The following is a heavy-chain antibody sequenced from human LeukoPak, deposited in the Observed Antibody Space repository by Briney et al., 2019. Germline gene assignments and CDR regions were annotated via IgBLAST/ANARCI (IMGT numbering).Heavy chain of an antibody. CDR3: AKDRDYDFWSGRPMASDY. V-gene: IGHV3-30*02. J-gene: IGHJ4*02. Sequence: GGSLRLSCAASGFTFSSYGMHWVRQDPGKGLEGVAFIRYDGSNKYYADSVKGRFTISRDNSKNTLYLQMNGLRAEDTAVYYCAKDRDYDFWSGRPMASDYWGQGTLVTVSS. CDR1: GFTFSSYG. CDR2: IRYDGSNK. D-gene: IGHD3-3*01.